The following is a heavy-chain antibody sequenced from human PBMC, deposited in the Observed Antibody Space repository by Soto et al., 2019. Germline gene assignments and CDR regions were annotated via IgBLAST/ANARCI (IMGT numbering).Heavy chain of an antibody. J-gene: IGHJ3*02. CDR3: TKDRGTNSWFDAFET. V-gene: IGHV3-9*01. CDR2: ISWNSASI. Sequence: EEQLVESGGGLVQPGRSLRLTCAGSGFTFSDSAMHWVRQVPGKALQWVSGISWNSASIRYADPVKGRFTISRDNAKNSVFLQMDSLRPEDTALYFCTKDRGTNSWFDAFETWGQGTWVTVSS. D-gene: IGHD3-10*01. CDR1: GFTFSDSA.